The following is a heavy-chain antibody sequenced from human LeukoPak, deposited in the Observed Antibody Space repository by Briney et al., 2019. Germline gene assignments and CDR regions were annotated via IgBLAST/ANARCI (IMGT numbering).Heavy chain of an antibody. D-gene: IGHD1-1*01. CDR1: GFTFNDYA. J-gene: IGHJ4*02. V-gene: IGHV3-23*01. CDR2: IGDNGGDT. Sequence: GGSLRLSCAASGFTFNDYAMSWVRQAPGKGLEWVSAIGDNGGDTKYAVSVKGRFTISRDNSRSALYLQMNTLRVEDTAIYYCGRDWKLDYWGQGTLVTVSS. CDR3: GRDWKLDY.